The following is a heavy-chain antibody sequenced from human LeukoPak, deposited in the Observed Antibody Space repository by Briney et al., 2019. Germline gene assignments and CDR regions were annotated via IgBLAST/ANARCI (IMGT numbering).Heavy chain of an antibody. CDR1: GFTFSDHY. Sequence: GESLRLSCAASGFTFSDHYMDWVRQAPGKGLEWVGRTRNKANSYTTEYAASVKGRFTISRDDSKNSLYLQMNSLKTEDTAVYYCARAPLRSDFFRNYYYYYGMDVWGQGTTVTVSS. V-gene: IGHV3-72*01. CDR2: TRNKANSYTT. J-gene: IGHJ6*02. D-gene: IGHD3-3*01. CDR3: ARAPLRSDFFRNYYYYYGMDV.